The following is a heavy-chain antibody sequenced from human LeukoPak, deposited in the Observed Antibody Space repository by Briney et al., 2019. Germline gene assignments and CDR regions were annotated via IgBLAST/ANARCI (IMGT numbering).Heavy chain of an antibody. J-gene: IGHJ4*02. CDR2: ISSSGSTI. Sequence: GGSLRLSCAASGFTFSDYYMSWIRQAPGKGLEWVSYISSSGSTIYYADSVKGRFTISRDNAKNSLYLQMNSLRAEDTAVYYCARDNYDSSTPYYFDYWGQGTLVTVSS. CDR1: GFTFSDYY. V-gene: IGHV3-11*04. D-gene: IGHD3-22*01. CDR3: ARDNYDSSTPYYFDY.